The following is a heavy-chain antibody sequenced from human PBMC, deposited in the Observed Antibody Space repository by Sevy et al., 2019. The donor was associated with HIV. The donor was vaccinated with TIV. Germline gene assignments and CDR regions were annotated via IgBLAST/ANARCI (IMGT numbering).Heavy chain of an antibody. D-gene: IGHD1-7*01. CDR2: IKNENEGGTT. CDR1: GFPFSDAW. Sequence: GGSLRLSCAASGFPFSDAWMNWVRQAPGKGLEWVGLIKNENEGGTTDYAAPVKGRFTISRDDSKNPLFLQMSSLKTEDNGIYFCTTVWGSGTAWVRSFDLWGQGTMVTVSS. CDR3: TTVWGSGTAWVRSFDL. J-gene: IGHJ3*01. V-gene: IGHV3-15*01.